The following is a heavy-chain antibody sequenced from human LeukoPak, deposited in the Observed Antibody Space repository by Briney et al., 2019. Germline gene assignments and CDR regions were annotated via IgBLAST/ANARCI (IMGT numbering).Heavy chain of an antibody. D-gene: IGHD1-26*01. CDR2: IKPRTEGGTI. CDR3: TKGLMGGTGPNSR. V-gene: IGHV3-15*01. Sequence: KTGGSLRLSCAASGFTFSSYWMSWVRQAPGKGLEWVGRIKPRTEGGTIDYASAVEGRFTISRDDSKSILYLQLNSLKSEDTAVYYCTKGLMGGTGPNSRWGQGTPVTVSS. CDR1: GFTFSSYW. J-gene: IGHJ4*02.